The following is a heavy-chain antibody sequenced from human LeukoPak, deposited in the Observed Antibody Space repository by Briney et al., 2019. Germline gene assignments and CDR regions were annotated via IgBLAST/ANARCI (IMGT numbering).Heavy chain of an antibody. CDR1: GYSISSGYY. J-gene: IGHJ4*02. CDR3: ARERYSSSWGDYFDY. CDR2: SGST. V-gene: IGHV4-38-2*02. D-gene: IGHD6-13*01. Sequence: PSETLSLTCTVSGYSISSGYYWGWIRQPPGKGLEWIGSGSTYYNPSLKSRVTISVDTSKNQFSLKLSSVTAADTAVYYCARERYSSSWGDYFDYWGQGTLVTVSS.